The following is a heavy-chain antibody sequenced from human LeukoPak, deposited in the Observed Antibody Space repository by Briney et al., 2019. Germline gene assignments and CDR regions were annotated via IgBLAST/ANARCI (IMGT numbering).Heavy chain of an antibody. Sequence: PGRSLRLSCAASGFTFDDYAMHWVRQGPGKGLEWVSGINWNSNYIGYADSVKGRFTISRDSAKSTLYLRMDGLRAEDTAVYYCARVDFGDSVFDYWGRGTLVTVSS. CDR3: ARVDFGDSVFDY. J-gene: IGHJ4*02. CDR2: INWNSNYI. CDR1: GFTFDDYA. V-gene: IGHV3-9*01. D-gene: IGHD4-17*01.